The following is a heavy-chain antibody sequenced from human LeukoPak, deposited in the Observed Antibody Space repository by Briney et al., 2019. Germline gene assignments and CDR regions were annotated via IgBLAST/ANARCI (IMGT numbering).Heavy chain of an antibody. D-gene: IGHD6-19*01. CDR3: ARESAVAGTAPYYFDY. CDR2: SYYRSKWYN. V-gene: IGHV6-1*01. J-gene: IGHJ4*02. CDR1: GDSVSSNSAA. Sequence: SQTLSLTCAISGDSVSSNSAAWNWIRQSPSRGLEWLGRSYYRSKWYNDYAVSVKSRITINPDTSKNQFSLQLNSVTPEDTAVYYCARESAVAGTAPYYFDYWGQGTLVTVSS.